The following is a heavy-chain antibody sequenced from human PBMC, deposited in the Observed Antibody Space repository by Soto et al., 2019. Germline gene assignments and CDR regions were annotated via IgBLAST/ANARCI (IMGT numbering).Heavy chain of an antibody. CDR2: ISGSGGST. V-gene: IGHV3-23*01. J-gene: IGHJ4*02. CDR3: AKSYSSNWYDYFDY. CDR1: GVTMSDGGYS. D-gene: IGHD6-13*01. Sequence: ETLSLTCSVSGVTMSDGGYSWSWIRQSPGKGLEWVSAISGSGGSTYYADSVKGRFTISRDTSKNTLYLQMNSLRAEDTALYYCAKSYSSNWYDYFDYWGQGTLVTVSA.